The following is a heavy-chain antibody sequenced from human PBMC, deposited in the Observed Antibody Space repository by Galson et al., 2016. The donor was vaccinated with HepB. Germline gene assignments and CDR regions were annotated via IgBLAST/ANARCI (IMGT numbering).Heavy chain of an antibody. Sequence: SLRLSCAVSGFIFSDHYIDWVRQAPGKGLEWVGRSRSKADSHVTEYAASARGRFTISRDDSKNSLYLQMNSLKTEDTAVYYCVRSYYDWGQGTLVTVSS. CDR3: VRSYYD. CDR1: GFIFSDHY. J-gene: IGHJ4*02. V-gene: IGHV3-72*01. D-gene: IGHD3-10*01. CDR2: SRSKADSHVT.